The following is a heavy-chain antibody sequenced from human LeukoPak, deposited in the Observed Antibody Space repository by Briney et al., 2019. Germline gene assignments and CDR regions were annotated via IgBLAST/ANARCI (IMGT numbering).Heavy chain of an antibody. CDR1: GGSISSGGYY. CDR3: ARGPAGLNWFDP. CDR2: FSHSGST. Sequence: SETLSLTCTVSGGSISSGGYYWNWIRQPPGKGLEWIGYFSHSGSTYYNPSLKSRVTMSVDTSKNQFSLKLSSVTAADTAVYYCARGPAGLNWFDPWGQGTLVTVSS. V-gene: IGHV4-30-2*01. J-gene: IGHJ5*02.